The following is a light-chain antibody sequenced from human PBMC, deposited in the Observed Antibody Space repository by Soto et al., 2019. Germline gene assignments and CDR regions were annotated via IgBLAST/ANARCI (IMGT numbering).Light chain of an antibody. CDR2: EVS. J-gene: IGLJ2*01. V-gene: IGLV2-8*01. CDR1: SSDVGGYNY. CDR3: SSYAGRNNLV. Sequence: QSALTQPPSASGSPGQSVTISCTGTSSDVGGYNYVSWYQQHPGKAPKLMIYEVSKRPSGVPDRFSGSKSGNTASLTVSGLQAEDEAEYYCSSYAGRNNLVFGGGTKLTVL.